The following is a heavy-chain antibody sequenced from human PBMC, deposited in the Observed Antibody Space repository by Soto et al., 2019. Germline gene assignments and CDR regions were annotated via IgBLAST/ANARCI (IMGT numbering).Heavy chain of an antibody. V-gene: IGHV3-23*01. Sequence: ESGGGLVQPGGSLRLSCAGSGFTFINHAMNWVRQAPGKGLEWVSSISGGGDATFFGDSVRGRFTISRDNSKNTVTLQMNSLGVDDTALYYCARKILGSTSRPNYWYFDLWGRGTLVTVSS. D-gene: IGHD2-2*01. CDR1: GFTFINHA. J-gene: IGHJ2*01. CDR2: ISGGGDAT. CDR3: ARKILGSTSRPNYWYFDL.